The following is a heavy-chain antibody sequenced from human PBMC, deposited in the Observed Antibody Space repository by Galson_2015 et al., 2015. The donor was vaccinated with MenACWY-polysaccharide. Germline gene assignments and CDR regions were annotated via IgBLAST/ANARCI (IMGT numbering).Heavy chain of an antibody. CDR1: GFTFSSHS. CDR3: ARRPYCSSTSCSFASH. J-gene: IGHJ1*01. CDR2: ISSSSSYI. Sequence: SLRLSCAASGFTFSSHSMNWVRQAPGKGLEWVSSISSSSSYIYYADSVKGRFTISRDNAKNSLYLQMNSLRAEDTAVYYCARRPYCSSTSCSFASHWGQGTLVTVSS. V-gene: IGHV3-21*01. D-gene: IGHD2-2*01.